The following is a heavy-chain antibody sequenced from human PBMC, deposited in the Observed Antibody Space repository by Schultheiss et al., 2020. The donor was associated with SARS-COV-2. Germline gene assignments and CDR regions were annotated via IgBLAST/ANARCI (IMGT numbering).Heavy chain of an antibody. Sequence: GGSLRLSCAASGFTFDDYGMSWVRQAPGKGLEYVSAISSNGGSTYYADSVKGRFTISRDNSKNTLYLQMSSLRAEDTAVYYCVAGITMVRGVINFDYWGQGTLVTVSS. V-gene: IGHV3-64D*06. J-gene: IGHJ4*02. D-gene: IGHD3-10*01. CDR2: ISSNGGST. CDR3: VAGITMVRGVINFDY. CDR1: GFTFDDYG.